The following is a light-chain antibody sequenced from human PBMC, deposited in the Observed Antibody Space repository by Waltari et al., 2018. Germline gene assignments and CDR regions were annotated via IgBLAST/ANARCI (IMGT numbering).Light chain of an antibody. V-gene: IGKV3-15*01. CDR3: HQYNNWPWT. J-gene: IGKJ1*01. Sequence: EVLLTQSPVTLSLSPGEKATLSCRASQSVASNLAWFQQKPGQAPRLLIHASSTRATDVPARFSGSGSGADFTLTISSLQSEDFAVYYRHQYNNWPWTFGQGTRVEIK. CDR1: QSVASN. CDR2: ASS.